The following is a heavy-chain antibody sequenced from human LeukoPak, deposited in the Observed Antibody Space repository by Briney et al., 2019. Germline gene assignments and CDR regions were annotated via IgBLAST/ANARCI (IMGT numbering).Heavy chain of an antibody. CDR1: GYTFTSYY. V-gene: IGHV1-46*01. Sequence: ASVKVSCKASGYTFTSYYMHWVRQAPGQGLEWMGRINPSGGSTTYAQKFQGRVTMTRDTSTSTAYMELRSLRSDDTAVYYCARDSENCSGGSCSFDYWGQGTLVTVSS. CDR3: ARDSENCSGGSCSFDY. D-gene: IGHD2-15*01. J-gene: IGHJ4*02. CDR2: INPSGGST.